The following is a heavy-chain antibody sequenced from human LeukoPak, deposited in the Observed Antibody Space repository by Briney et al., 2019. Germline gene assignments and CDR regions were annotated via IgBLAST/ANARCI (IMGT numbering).Heavy chain of an antibody. CDR2: LDPEDGET. J-gene: IGHJ3*02. Sequence: ASVKVSCNASGYMFTAHHIHWVRQAPGKGLEWMGGLDPEDGETIYAQKFQGRVTMTEDTSTDTAYMELSSLRSEDTAVYYCATDSILAQKRNHGYRAFDIWGQGTMVTVSS. CDR1: GYMFTAHH. V-gene: IGHV1-24*01. D-gene: IGHD1-1*01. CDR3: ATDSILAQKRNHGYRAFDI.